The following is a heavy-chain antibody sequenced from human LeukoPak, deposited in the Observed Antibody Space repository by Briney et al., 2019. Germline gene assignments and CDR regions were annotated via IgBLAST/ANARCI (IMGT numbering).Heavy chain of an antibody. CDR2: ISWNSGSI. V-gene: IGHV3-9*01. CDR1: GFTFDDYA. Sequence: GGSLGLSCAASGFTFDDYAMHWVRQAPGKGLEWVSGISWNSGSIGYADSVKGRFTISRDNAKNSLYLQMNSLRAEDTALYYCAKAGIYYDSSGLFDYWGQGTLVTVSS. CDR3: AKAGIYYDSSGLFDY. J-gene: IGHJ4*02. D-gene: IGHD3-22*01.